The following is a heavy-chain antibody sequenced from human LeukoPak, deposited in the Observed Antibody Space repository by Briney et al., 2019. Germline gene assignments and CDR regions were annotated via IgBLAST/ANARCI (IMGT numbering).Heavy chain of an antibody. Sequence: PSETLSLTCAVYGGSFSGYYWSWIRQPPGKGLEWIGEINHSGSTNYNPSLKSRFTISVDTSKNQFSLKLSSVTAADTAVYYCARGGYLFSDYVWGSYRPIDYWGQGTLVTVSS. J-gene: IGHJ4*02. V-gene: IGHV4-34*01. CDR2: INHSGST. D-gene: IGHD3-16*02. CDR1: GGSFSGYY. CDR3: ARGGYLFSDYVWGSYRPIDY.